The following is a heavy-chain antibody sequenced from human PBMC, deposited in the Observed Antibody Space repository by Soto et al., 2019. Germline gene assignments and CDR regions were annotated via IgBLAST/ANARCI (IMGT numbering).Heavy chain of an antibody. CDR3: ARYLEFYGVDV. V-gene: IGHV4-38-2*01. CDR2: MYHTGST. J-gene: IGHJ6*02. Sequence: ETLSLTCAVSGYSISSGYYWGWIRQPPGKGLEWIGSMYHTGSTFYNPSLTSRVTISMDTSKNQFSLRLSSVTAADTAVYYCARYLEFYGVDVWGQGTTVTVSS. CDR1: GYSISSGYY. D-gene: IGHD1-1*01.